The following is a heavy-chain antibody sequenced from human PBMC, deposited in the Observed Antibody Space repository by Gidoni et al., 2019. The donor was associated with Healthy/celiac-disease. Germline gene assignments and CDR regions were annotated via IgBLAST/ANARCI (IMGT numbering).Heavy chain of an antibody. CDR2: ISYDGSNK. V-gene: IGHV3-30*04. D-gene: IGHD6-13*01. CDR1: GFTFSSYA. CDR3: AAAGDY. Sequence: QVQLVEAGGGVVQPGRPLRLSCAASGFTFSSYAMHWFRQAPGKGLEWVAVISYDGSNKYYADSVKGRFTISRDNSKNTLYLQMNSLRAEDTAVYYVAAAGDYWGQGTLVTVSS. J-gene: IGHJ4*02.